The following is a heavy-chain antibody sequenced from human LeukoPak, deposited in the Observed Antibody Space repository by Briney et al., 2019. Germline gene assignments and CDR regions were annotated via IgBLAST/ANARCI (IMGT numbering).Heavy chain of an antibody. Sequence: GGSLRLSCAASGFTFSSYSMNWVRQAPGKGLEWVSSISSSSSYIYYADSVKGRFTISRDNAKNSLYLQMNSLRAEDTAVYYCARGIPGSYSSYYYYYYMDVWGKGTTVTISS. CDR1: GFTFSSYS. CDR2: ISSSSSYI. J-gene: IGHJ6*03. D-gene: IGHD3-10*01. V-gene: IGHV3-21*01. CDR3: ARGIPGSYSSYYYYYYMDV.